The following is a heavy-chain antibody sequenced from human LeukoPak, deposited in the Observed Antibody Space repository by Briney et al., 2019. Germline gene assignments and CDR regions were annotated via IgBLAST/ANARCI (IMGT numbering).Heavy chain of an antibody. J-gene: IGHJ4*02. Sequence: SETLSLTCAVSGVSISSNNWWSWVRQPPGKGLEWIGEICHSGNANYNPSLKTRVTMSVDKSKNQFSLILSSVTAADTAVYYCARDVGARPSGFWGQGTLVTVSS. CDR3: ARDVGARPSGF. D-gene: IGHD6-6*01. CDR2: ICHSGNA. CDR1: GVSISSNNW. V-gene: IGHV4-4*02.